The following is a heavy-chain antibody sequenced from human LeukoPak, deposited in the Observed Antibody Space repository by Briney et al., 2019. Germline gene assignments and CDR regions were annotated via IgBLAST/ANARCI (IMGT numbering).Heavy chain of an antibody. V-gene: IGHV4-39*01. CDR1: GGSLSSSSYY. CDR2: IYYSGST. CDR3: ARGADYGDSTDAFDI. Sequence: SETLSLTCTVSGGSLSSSSYYWGWIRQPPGKGLEWIGSIYYSGSTYYNPSLKSRVTISVDTSKNQFSLKLSSVTAADTAVYYCARGADYGDSTDAFDIWGQGTMVTVSS. D-gene: IGHD4-17*01. J-gene: IGHJ3*02.